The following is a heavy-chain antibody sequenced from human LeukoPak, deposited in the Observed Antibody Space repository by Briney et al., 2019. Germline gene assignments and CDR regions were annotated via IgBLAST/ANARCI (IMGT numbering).Heavy chain of an antibody. J-gene: IGHJ4*02. CDR2: ISSSGGST. CDR1: GFTFSSDA. V-gene: IGHV3-23*01. Sequence: EGSLRLSCAASGFTFSSDAMRWVRQAPGKGLEWVSAISSSGGSTYYADSVRGRFIISRDSSKNTLYLQMNSLRVEDTAVYYCAKGGAQVGGQGTLVTVSS. D-gene: IGHD1-26*01. CDR3: AKGGAQV.